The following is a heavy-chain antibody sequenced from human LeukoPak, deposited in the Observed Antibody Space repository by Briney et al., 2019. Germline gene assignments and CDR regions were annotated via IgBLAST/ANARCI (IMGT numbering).Heavy chain of an antibody. V-gene: IGHV1-8*01. CDR1: GYTFTSYD. Sequence: GASVKVSCKASGYTFTSYDINWVRQATGQGLEWMGWMNPNSGNTGYAQKFQGRVTMTRNTSISIAYMELSSLRSEDTAVYYCARDRMSYYYGSGSYLGYYFDYWGQGTLVTVSS. J-gene: IGHJ4*02. CDR2: MNPNSGNT. D-gene: IGHD3-10*01. CDR3: ARDRMSYYYGSGSYLGYYFDY.